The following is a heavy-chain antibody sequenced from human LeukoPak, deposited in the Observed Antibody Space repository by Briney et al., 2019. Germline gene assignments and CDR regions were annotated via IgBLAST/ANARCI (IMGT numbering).Heavy chain of an antibody. CDR2: ICTSGST. Sequence: SETLSLTCTVSGGSISSYYWSWIRQPAGKGLEWIGRICTSGSTNYNPSLKSRVTMSVDTSKNQFSLKLSSVTAADTAVYYCASHGWAGAFDIWGQGTMVTVSS. V-gene: IGHV4-4*07. CDR1: GGSISSYY. D-gene: IGHD6-19*01. J-gene: IGHJ3*02. CDR3: ASHGWAGAFDI.